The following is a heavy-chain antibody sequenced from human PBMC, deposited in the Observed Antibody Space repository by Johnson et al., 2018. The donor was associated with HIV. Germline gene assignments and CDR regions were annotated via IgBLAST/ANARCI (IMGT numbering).Heavy chain of an antibody. CDR1: GFTFDYYG. J-gene: IGHJ3*02. CDR2: INWNGGST. Sequence: VQLVESGGGVVRPGGSLRLSCAASGFTFDYYGMSWVRQAPGKGLEWVSGINWNGGSTGYADSVKGRFTISRDNAKNSLYLQMNSLRAEDTALYYCARVDYDSSGYYLYAFDIWGQGTMVTVSS. V-gene: IGHV3-20*04. CDR3: ARVDYDSSGYYLYAFDI. D-gene: IGHD3-22*01.